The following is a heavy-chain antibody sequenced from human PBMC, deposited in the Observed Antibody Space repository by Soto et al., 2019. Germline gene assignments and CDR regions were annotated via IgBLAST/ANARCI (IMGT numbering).Heavy chain of an antibody. CDR1: GYTLTNYD. CDR3: ARGDTAVELPYDY. J-gene: IGHJ4*02. D-gene: IGHD1-7*01. Sequence: QVQLVQSGAEVKKPGASVKVSCKASGYTLTNYDMHWVRQAPGQGLEWMGIFNPRGGSTSLAQEFQGRVTFTWDKSTATVYMEMSSLRSEDTAVYFCARGDTAVELPYDYWGQGTLVTVSS. CDR2: FNPRGGST. V-gene: IGHV1-46*01.